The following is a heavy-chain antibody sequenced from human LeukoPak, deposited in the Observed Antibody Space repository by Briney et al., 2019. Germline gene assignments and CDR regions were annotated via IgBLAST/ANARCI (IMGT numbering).Heavy chain of an antibody. CDR1: GYTFTSYG. V-gene: IGHV1-3*01. Sequence: GASVKVSCKASGYTFTSYGISWVRQAPGQRLEWMGWINAGNGNTKYSQKFQGRVTITRDTSASTAYMELSSLRSEDTAVYYCARSRSIQLWLTAFDIWGQGTMVTVSS. CDR3: ARSRSIQLWLTAFDI. D-gene: IGHD5-18*01. CDR2: INAGNGNT. J-gene: IGHJ3*02.